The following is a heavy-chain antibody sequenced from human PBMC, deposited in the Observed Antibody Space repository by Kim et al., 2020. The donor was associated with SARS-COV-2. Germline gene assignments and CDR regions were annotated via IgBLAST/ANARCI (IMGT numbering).Heavy chain of an antibody. CDR1: GFTFSSYA. CDR2: IYSGGSST. Sequence: GGSLRLSCAASGFTFSSYAMSWVRQAPAKGLEWVSVIYSGGSSTYYADSVKGRFTISRDNSKDTLYLQMNSLRAEDTAVYYCAKGLTYGYKTPFDYWGQGTLVTVSS. V-gene: IGHV3-23*03. CDR3: AKGLTYGYKTPFDY. D-gene: IGHD5-18*01. J-gene: IGHJ4*02.